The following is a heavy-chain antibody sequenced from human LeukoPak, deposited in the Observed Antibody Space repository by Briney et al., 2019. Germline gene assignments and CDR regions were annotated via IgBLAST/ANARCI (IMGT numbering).Heavy chain of an antibody. CDR3: ARYYDFWSSYSSYYYMDV. Sequence: PGGSLRLSCAVSGFPLSSYAMSWVRQAPGKGLEWVSATSSSDAGTYYADSVRGRFTISRDNSKNTLYLQMNSLRAEDTAVYYCARYYDFWSSYSSYYYMDVWGKGTTVTVSS. V-gene: IGHV3-23*01. CDR2: TSSSDAGT. D-gene: IGHD3-3*01. J-gene: IGHJ6*03. CDR1: GFPLSSYA.